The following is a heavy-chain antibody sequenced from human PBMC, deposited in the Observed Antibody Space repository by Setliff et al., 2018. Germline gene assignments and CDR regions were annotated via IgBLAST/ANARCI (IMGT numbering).Heavy chain of an antibody. D-gene: IGHD2-15*01. CDR2: FYSFGSI. CDR3: ARGGGSVLPNYYYFNYMDV. V-gene: IGHV4-39*01. Sequence: SETLSLTCSVSGGSITSGGGFYWAWIRQPPGKELEWIGSFYSFGSIYYSPSLKNRVTISGDTSSNQFSLQLTSVTAADTAIYYCARGGGSVLPNYYYFNYMDVWGKGTTVTVSS. J-gene: IGHJ6*03. CDR1: GGSITSGGGFY.